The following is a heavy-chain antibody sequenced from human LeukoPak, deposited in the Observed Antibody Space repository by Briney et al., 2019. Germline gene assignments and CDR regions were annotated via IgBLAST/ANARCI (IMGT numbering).Heavy chain of an antibody. CDR3: ARGDGYYDSSGYYYETPFDY. J-gene: IGHJ4*02. V-gene: IGHV6-1*01. D-gene: IGHD3-22*01. CDR1: GDSVSINSAA. CDR2: TYYRSKWYN. Sequence: SQTLSLTCAISGDSVSINSAAWNWLRQSPSRGLEWLGRTYYRSKWYNDYAVSVKSRITINPDTSKNQFSLQLNSVTPEDTAVYYCARGDGYYDSSGYYYETPFDYWGQGTLVTVSS.